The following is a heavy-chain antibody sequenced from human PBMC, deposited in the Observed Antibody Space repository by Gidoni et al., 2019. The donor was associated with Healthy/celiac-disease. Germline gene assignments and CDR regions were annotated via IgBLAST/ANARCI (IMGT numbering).Heavy chain of an antibody. Sequence: HVTLKESGPVLVKPTETLTLTCTVSGFSLSNARMGVSWIRQPPGKALEWLAHIFSNDEKSYSTSLKSRITISKDTSKSQVVLTMTNMDPVDTATYYCARMTDSYGPLDPWGQGTLVTVSS. J-gene: IGHJ5*02. CDR1: GFSLSNARMG. CDR2: IFSNDEK. V-gene: IGHV2-26*01. D-gene: IGHD5-18*01. CDR3: ARMTDSYGPLDP.